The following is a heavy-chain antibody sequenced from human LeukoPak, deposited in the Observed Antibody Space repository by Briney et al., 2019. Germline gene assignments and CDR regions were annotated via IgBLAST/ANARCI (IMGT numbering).Heavy chain of an antibody. V-gene: IGHV3-48*01. Sequence: GGSLRLSCAASGFTFSSYSMNWVRQAPGKGLEWVSYISSSSSTIYYADSVKGRFTISRDNAKNSLYLQMNSLRAEDTAVYYCARDQYSSSWGRLDYWGQGTLVTVSS. J-gene: IGHJ4*02. CDR1: GFTFSSYS. D-gene: IGHD6-13*01. CDR2: ISSSSSTI. CDR3: ARDQYSSSWGRLDY.